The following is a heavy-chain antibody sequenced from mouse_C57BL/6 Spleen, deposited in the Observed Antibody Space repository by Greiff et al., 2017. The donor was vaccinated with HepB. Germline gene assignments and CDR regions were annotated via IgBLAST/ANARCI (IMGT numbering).Heavy chain of an antibody. D-gene: IGHD1-1*01. CDR2: IYPGDGDT. Sequence: QVHVKQSGAELVKPGASVKISCKASGYAFSSYWMNWVKQRPGKGLEWIGQIYPGDGDTNYNGKFKGKATLTADKSSSTAYMQLSSLTSEDSAVYFCARDGSSPGFDVWGTGTTVTVSS. V-gene: IGHV1-80*01. J-gene: IGHJ1*03. CDR3: ARDGSSPGFDV. CDR1: GYAFSSYW.